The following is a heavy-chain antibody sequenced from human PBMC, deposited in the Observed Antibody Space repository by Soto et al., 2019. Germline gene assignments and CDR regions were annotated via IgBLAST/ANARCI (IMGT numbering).Heavy chain of an antibody. J-gene: IGHJ4*02. Sequence: TGGSLRLSCAASGFTFSSYGMHWVRQAPGKGLEWVAFIWHDGGNKFYAESVKGRFTISRDNSKNTLYLQMTGLSAEDTAMYYCARDGDVNTGFGKDYWGQGTLVTVSS. V-gene: IGHV3-33*01. CDR1: GFTFSSYG. D-gene: IGHD3-16*01. CDR3: ARDGDVNTGFGKDY. CDR2: IWHDGGNK.